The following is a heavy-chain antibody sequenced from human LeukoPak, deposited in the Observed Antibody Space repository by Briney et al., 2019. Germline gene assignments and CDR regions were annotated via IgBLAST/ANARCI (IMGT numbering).Heavy chain of an antibody. CDR2: IKQDGSEK. Sequence: PGGSLRLSCAGSGFTFSTYSMNWVRQAPGKGLEWVANIKQDGSEKYYVDSVKGRFTISRDNAKNSLYLQMNSLRAEDTAVYYCARTLYDFWSGYYGGTLFDYWGQGTLVTVSS. V-gene: IGHV3-7*01. J-gene: IGHJ4*02. CDR1: GFTFSTYS. CDR3: ARTLYDFWSGYYGGTLFDY. D-gene: IGHD3-3*01.